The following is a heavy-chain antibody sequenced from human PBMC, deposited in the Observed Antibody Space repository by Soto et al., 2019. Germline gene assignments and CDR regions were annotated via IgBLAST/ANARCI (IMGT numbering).Heavy chain of an antibody. CDR1: GFTFSTFW. CDR3: ARGRIAASYYYGMDV. D-gene: IGHD6-6*01. CDR2: IKQDGSEK. Sequence: GGSLRLSCAGSGFTFSTFWMSWVRQAPGKGLEWVASIKQDGSEKQYMDSVKGRFTVSRDNAKNSLYLQMNSLTTEDTAVYYCARGRIAASYYYGMDVWGQGTTVTVSS. J-gene: IGHJ6*02. V-gene: IGHV3-7*01.